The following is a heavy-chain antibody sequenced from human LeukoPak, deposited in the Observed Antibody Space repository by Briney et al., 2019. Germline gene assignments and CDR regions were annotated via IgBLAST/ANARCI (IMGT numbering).Heavy chain of an antibody. J-gene: IGHJ4*02. CDR1: GFTFSSYG. Sequence: GGSLRLSCAAPGFTFSSYGMHWVRQAPGKGLVWVAFIRYDGSNKYYADSVKGRFTISRDNSKNTLYLQMNSLGAEDTAVYYCARRAGYGSDINFDYWGQGTLVTVSS. CDR3: ARRAGYGSDINFDY. CDR2: IRYDGSNK. D-gene: IGHD3-10*01. V-gene: IGHV3-30*02.